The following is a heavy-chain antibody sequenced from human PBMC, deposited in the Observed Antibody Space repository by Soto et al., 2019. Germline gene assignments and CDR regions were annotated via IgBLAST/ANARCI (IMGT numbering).Heavy chain of an antibody. CDR2: IYYSGST. CDR3: ARLGTYDFWSGYFPGAMDV. D-gene: IGHD3-3*01. CDR1: VGYISISSYY. J-gene: IGHJ6*02. Sequence: AEALSLTCTVSVGYISISSYYWGGIRQPPGKGLEWIGSIYYSGSTYYNPSLKSRVTISVDTSKNQFSLKLSSVTAADTAVYYCARLGTYDFWSGYFPGAMDVWGQGTPVTVSS. V-gene: IGHV4-39*01.